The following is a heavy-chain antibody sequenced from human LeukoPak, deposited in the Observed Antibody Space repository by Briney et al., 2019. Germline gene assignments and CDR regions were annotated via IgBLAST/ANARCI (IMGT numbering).Heavy chain of an antibody. D-gene: IGHD3-10*01. Sequence: ASVKVSCKASGYTFTSYDINWVRQATGQGLEWMGWMNPNSGNTGYAQKLQGRVTMTRNTSISTAYMELSSLRSEDTAVYYCARGGWFGELLYNWFDPWGQGTLVTVSS. CDR2: MNPNSGNT. V-gene: IGHV1-8*01. CDR1: GYTFTSYD. CDR3: ARGGWFGELLYNWFDP. J-gene: IGHJ5*02.